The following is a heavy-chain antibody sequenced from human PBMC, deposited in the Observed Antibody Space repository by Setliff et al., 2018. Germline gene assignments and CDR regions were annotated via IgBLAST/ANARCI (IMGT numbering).Heavy chain of an antibody. V-gene: IGHV4-61*09. CDR2: IYTSWSP. J-gene: IGHJ6*03. Sequence: SETLSLTCTVSDDSISSRHYYWNWIRQPAEKGLEWLGQIYTSWSPNYNPSLKGRATLSIDASKRQFSLKLTSVTAADTAVYYCARMSGFQYMDVWGKGTTVTVSS. D-gene: IGHD3-3*01. CDR1: DDSISSRHYY. CDR3: ARMSGFQYMDV.